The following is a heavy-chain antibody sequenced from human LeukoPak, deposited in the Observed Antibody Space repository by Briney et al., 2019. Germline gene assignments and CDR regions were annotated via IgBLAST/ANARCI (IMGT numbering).Heavy chain of an antibody. CDR2: IYDDNT. CDR1: GFTVSAYA. CDR3: AARKVRGVWFYLDY. V-gene: IGHV3-23*01. Sequence: GGSLRLSCAASGFTVSAYAMASVRRAPGKGLEWVSTIYDDNTYYADSVKGRFAISTDNSKNTLYLQMNSLRVEDTAVYFCAARKVRGVWFYLDYWGQGTLVTVSS. D-gene: IGHD3-10*01. J-gene: IGHJ4*02.